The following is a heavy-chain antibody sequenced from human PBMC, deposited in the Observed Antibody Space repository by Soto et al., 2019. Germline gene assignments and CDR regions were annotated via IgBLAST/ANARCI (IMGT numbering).Heavy chain of an antibody. CDR1: GFTFSSYA. Sequence: PGGSLRLSCAASGFTFSSYAMSWVRQAPGKGLEWVSDISGTGGATYYADSVKGRFTISRDNSKHTLSLQMNSLRADDTALYYCAKGDYYYGMDVWDQGTTVTVSS. CDR2: ISGTGGAT. CDR3: AKGDYYYGMDV. J-gene: IGHJ6*02. V-gene: IGHV3-23*01.